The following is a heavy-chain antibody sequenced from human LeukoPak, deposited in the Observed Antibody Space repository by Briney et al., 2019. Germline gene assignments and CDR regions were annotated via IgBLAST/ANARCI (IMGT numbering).Heavy chain of an antibody. D-gene: IGHD3-16*02. V-gene: IGHV4-31*11. J-gene: IGHJ5*02. Sequence: SETLSLTCAVYGGSFSGYYWSWIRQHPGKGLEWIGYIYYSGSTYYNPSLKSRVTISVDTSKNQFSLKLSSVTAADTAVYYCARGHNYDYVWGSYRYKVDWFDPWGQGTLVAVSS. CDR3: ARGHNYDYVWGSYRYKVDWFDP. CDR1: GGSFSGYY. CDR2: IYYSGST.